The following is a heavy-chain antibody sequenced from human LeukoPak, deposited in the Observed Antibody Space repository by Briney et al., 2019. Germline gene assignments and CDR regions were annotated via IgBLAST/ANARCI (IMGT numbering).Heavy chain of an antibody. CDR2: ISGSGGST. V-gene: IGHV3-23*01. D-gene: IGHD5-12*01. CDR3: AKVVATIGRFDY. Sequence: GASLRLSCEASGFIFSNYAMSWVRQAPGKGLEWVSGISGSGGSTYYADSVKGRFTISRDNSKNTLYLQMNSLRAEGTAVYYCAKVVATIGRFDYWGQGTLVTVSS. J-gene: IGHJ4*02. CDR1: GFIFSNYA.